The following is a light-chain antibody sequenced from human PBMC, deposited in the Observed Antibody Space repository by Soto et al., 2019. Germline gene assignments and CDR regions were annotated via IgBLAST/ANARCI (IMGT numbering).Light chain of an antibody. CDR2: KAS. V-gene: IGKV1-5*03. J-gene: IGKJ1*01. CDR3: QQYNRYYRT. Sequence: DIHMTHSPSTLSASVGDRVTITCRASQSISSWLAWYQQKPGKAPKLLIYKASSLESGVPSRFSRSGSGKEFTLTISSLQPDYFATYYRQQYNRYYRTFGQGTKVEIX. CDR1: QSISSW.